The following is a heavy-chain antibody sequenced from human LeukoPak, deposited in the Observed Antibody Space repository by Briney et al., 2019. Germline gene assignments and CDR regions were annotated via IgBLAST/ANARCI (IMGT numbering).Heavy chain of an antibody. V-gene: IGHV3-33*01. Sequence: GGSLRLSCAASGFILNNYDMHWVRQAPGKGLEWVAVIRHDGDNRNYGDSVRGRFTISRDNSRNTVDLQMNSLRVDDTAVYYCARGQDYGDYRTADYWGQGTLVTVSS. CDR2: IRHDGDNR. CDR3: ARGQDYGDYRTADY. CDR1: GFILNNYD. J-gene: IGHJ4*02. D-gene: IGHD4-17*01.